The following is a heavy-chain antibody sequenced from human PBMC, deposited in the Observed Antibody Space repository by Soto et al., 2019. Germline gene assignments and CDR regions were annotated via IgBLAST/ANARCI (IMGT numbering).Heavy chain of an antibody. V-gene: IGHV4-59*01. J-gene: IGHJ4*02. CDR1: GGSISSYY. D-gene: IGHD1-26*01. CDR2: IYYSGST. CDR3: ASMRCSGSSLDPGMRY. Sequence: PSETLSLTCTVSGGSISSYYWSWIRQPPGKGLEWIGYIYYSGSTNYNPSLKSRVTISVDTSKNQFSLKLSSVTAADTAVYYCASMRCSGSSLDPGMRYWGQGTLVTVSS.